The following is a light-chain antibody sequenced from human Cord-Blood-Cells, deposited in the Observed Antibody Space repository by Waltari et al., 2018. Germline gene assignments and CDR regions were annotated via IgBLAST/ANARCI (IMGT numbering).Light chain of an antibody. CDR1: QSVSSSY. CDR2: GAS. Sequence: ELVLTQSPGTRSLSPGERATLSCRPSQSVSSSYLAWYQQKPGQAPRLLIYGASSRATGIPDRFSGSGSGTDFTLTISRLEPEDFAVYYCQQYGSSPYTFGQGTKLEIK. V-gene: IGKV3-20*01. J-gene: IGKJ2*01. CDR3: QQYGSSPYT.